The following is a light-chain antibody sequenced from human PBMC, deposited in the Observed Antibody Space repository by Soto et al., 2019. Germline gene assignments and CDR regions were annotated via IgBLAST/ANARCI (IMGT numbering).Light chain of an antibody. J-gene: IGLJ1*01. CDR1: SSDVGGYNF. CDR3: SSYTSSYTYV. Sequence: QSALTQPASVSGSPEQSVTISCAGTSSDVGGYNFVSWYQQHPGKAPQLMIYDVSSRPSGVSNRFSGSKSGNTASLTISGLQAEDEADYYCSSYTSSYTYVFGTGTKLTVL. V-gene: IGLV2-14*03. CDR2: DVS.